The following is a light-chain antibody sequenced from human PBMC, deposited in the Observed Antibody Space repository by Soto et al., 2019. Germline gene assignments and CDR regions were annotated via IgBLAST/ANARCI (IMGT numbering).Light chain of an antibody. CDR3: SSYTRSSTWV. J-gene: IGLJ3*02. CDR1: SNDIGGYNY. CDR2: EVS. V-gene: IGLV2-14*01. Sequence: QSALTQPASVSGSPGQSITISCTGTSNDIGGYNYVSWYQQHPGKAPKVMIYEVSNRSSGVSNRFSGSKSGNTASLTISGLQAEDEADYYCSSYTRSSTWVFGGGTKLTVL.